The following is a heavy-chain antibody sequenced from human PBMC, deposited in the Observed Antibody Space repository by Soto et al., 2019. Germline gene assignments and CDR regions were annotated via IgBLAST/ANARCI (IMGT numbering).Heavy chain of an antibody. J-gene: IGHJ3*02. CDR1: GFPFSNHS. D-gene: IGHD3-9*01. Sequence: GFLGPSCLASGFPFSNHSLDWVRPAPGEGMEFVLAFWCNGGSTYYADSVKGRFTISRDNSKNTLYLQMSSLRAEDTAVYYCVKGGWYYDILTGSDDAFDIWGQGTMVTVSS. V-gene: IGHV3-64D*09. CDR2: FWCNGGST. CDR3: VKGGWYYDILTGSDDAFDI.